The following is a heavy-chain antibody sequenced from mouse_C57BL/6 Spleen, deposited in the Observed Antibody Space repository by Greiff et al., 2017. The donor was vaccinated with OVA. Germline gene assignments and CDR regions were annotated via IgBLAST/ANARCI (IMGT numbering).Heavy chain of an antibody. CDR1: GYSITSGYY. CDR2: ISYDGSN. V-gene: IGHV3-6*01. J-gene: IGHJ1*03. CDR3: AREEDWYFDV. Sequence: EVKLMESGPGLVKPSQSLSLTCSVTGYSITSGYYWNWIRQFPGNKLEWMGYISYDGSNNYNPSLKNRISITRDTSKNQFFLKLNSVTTEDTAKYYCAREEDWYFDVWGTGTTVTVSS.